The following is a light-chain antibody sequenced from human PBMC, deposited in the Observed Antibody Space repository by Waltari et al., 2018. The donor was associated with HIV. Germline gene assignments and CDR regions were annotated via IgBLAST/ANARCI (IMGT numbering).Light chain of an antibody. J-gene: IGLJ3*02. CDR1: ELPKQY. Sequence: SYELTQPPSVSVSPGQTARITCSGDELPKQYAYWYQQKPGQAPILVIYKDSERPSGIPERFSGSSSGTTVTLTISGVQAEDEADYYWQSTSNSGIVFGGGTKLTVL. CDR2: KDS. CDR3: QSTSNSGIV. V-gene: IGLV3-25*03.